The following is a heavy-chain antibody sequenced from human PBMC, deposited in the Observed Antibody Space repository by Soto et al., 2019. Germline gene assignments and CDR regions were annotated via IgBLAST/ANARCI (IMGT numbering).Heavy chain of an antibody. J-gene: IGHJ6*02. V-gene: IGHV3-30*03. Sequence: PGGSLRLSCAAAGFTFSSYVMHWVRQAPGKGLEWVAVIFYAACTIYYAHPVQGRFTISRDHSNPTLFLQMTILTPAYLAVYYCATALDVYCSPTSCYTYFGLDVWGQGTTVTV. CDR3: ATALDVYCSPTSCYTYFGLDV. CDR2: IFYAACTI. CDR1: GFTFSSYV. D-gene: IGHD2-2*01.